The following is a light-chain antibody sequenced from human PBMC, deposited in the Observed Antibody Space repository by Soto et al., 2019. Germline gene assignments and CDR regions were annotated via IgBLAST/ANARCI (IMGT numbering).Light chain of an antibody. CDR2: DVS. Sequence: QLVLTQPASVSGSPGQSITISCTGTSSDVGGYNYVSWYQQHPGKAPKLMIYDVSNRPSGVSNRFSGSKSGNTASLTISGLQAEDEAAYYCSSYTSSSLYVFGTGTKLTVL. CDR1: SSDVGGYNY. CDR3: SSYTSSSLYV. J-gene: IGLJ1*01. V-gene: IGLV2-14*01.